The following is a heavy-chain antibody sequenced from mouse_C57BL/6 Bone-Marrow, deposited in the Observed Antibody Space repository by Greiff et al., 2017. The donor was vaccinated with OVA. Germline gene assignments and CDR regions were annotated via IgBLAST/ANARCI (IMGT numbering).Heavy chain of an antibody. V-gene: IGHV1-64*01. CDR1: GYTFTSYW. D-gene: IGHD2-4*01. CDR2: IHPNSGST. J-gene: IGHJ3*01. Sequence: VQLQQPGAELVKPGASVKLSCKASGYTFTSYWMHWVKQRPGQGLEWIGMIHPNSGSTNYNEKFKSKATLTVDKSSSTAYMQLSSLTSEESAVYYCARGNYYDYDGGFAYWGQGTLVTVSA. CDR3: ARGNYYDYDGGFAY.